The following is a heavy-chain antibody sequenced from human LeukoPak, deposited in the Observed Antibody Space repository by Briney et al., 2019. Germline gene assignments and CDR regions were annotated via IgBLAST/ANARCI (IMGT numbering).Heavy chain of an antibody. J-gene: IGHJ5*02. CDR2: IKQDGSEK. CDR1: GFTFSSYW. V-gene: IGHV3-7*01. Sequence: GGSLRLSCAASGFTFSSYWMSWVRQAPGKGLEWVANIKQDGSEKYYVDSVKGRFTISRDNAKNSLYLQMNSLRAEDTAVYYCARVGVPKQLTPANWFDPWGQGTLVTVSS. CDR3: ARVGVPKQLTPANWFDP. D-gene: IGHD6-13*01.